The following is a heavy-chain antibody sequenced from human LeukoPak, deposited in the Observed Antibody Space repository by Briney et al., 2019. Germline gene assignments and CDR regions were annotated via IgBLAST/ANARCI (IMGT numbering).Heavy chain of an antibody. CDR3: ARDGQQLGNFDY. D-gene: IGHD6-13*01. V-gene: IGHV4-4*07. CDR2: IYTSGST. CDR1: GGSISSYY. J-gene: IGHJ4*02. Sequence: SETLSLTCTVSGGSISSYYWSWIRRPAGKGLEWIGRIYTSGSTNYNPSLKSRVTMSVDTSKNQFSLKLSSVTAADTAVYYCARDGQQLGNFDYWGQGTLVTVSS.